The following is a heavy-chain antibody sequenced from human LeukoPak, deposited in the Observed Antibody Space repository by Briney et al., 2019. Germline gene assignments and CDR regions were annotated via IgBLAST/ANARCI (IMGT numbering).Heavy chain of an antibody. D-gene: IGHD2-15*01. J-gene: IGHJ6*02. V-gene: IGHV4-4*07. CDR3: ARSEEDRYYYGMDV. CDR1: GGSISSYY. CDR2: IYTSGST. Sequence: YPSETLSFTCTASGGSISSYYWSWIRHPAGKGLEWIGCIYTSGSTNYNPSLKSRVTMSVDTSKNQFSLKLSSVTAADTAVYYCARSEEDRYYYGMDVWGQGTTVTVSS.